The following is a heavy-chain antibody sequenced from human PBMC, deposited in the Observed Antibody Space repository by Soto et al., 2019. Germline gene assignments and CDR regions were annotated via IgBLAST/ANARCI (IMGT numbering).Heavy chain of an antibody. Sequence: QVQLVQSGAEVKKPGASVKVSCKASGFTFTTYDFSWVRQATGQGLEWMGWMSPISGNTGYAQTFQGRVTMTRDTSTSTAYMELSSLRSEDTAVYYCARNWPGDSGYDFWGQGTLVTVSS. CDR3: ARNWPGDSGYDF. D-gene: IGHD5-12*01. CDR1: GFTFTTYD. CDR2: MSPISGNT. V-gene: IGHV1-8*01. J-gene: IGHJ4*02.